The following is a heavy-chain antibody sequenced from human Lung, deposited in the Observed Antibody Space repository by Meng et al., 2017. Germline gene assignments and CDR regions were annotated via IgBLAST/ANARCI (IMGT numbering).Heavy chain of an antibody. J-gene: IGHJ5*02. CDR1: GGSISSYY. CDR3: ASRPPCGDYWFDP. V-gene: IGHV4-59*01. CDR2: NYYSGST. Sequence: SETLSLSCTASGGSISSYYWSWIRPPAGKGLEGIGDNYYSGSTNYNPSLKSRVTISGDTSKNQFSLKLSSVTAADTAVYYCASRPPCGDYWFDPWGQGTLVTVSS. D-gene: IGHD6-25*01.